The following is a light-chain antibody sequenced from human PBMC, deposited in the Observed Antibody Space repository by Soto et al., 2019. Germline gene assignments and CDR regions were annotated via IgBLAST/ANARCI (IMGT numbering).Light chain of an antibody. V-gene: IGKV1-39*01. CDR1: QSISNY. Sequence: DIQMTQSPSSLSASVGDRVTITCRASQSISNYLNWYQQKPGKAPKLLIYAASTSQSEVPSRFSGSGSGTDFTLTISGLQPEYIATYYCQQSYITPFPCGPGTKVEIK. J-gene: IGKJ3*01. CDR3: QQSYITPFP. CDR2: AAS.